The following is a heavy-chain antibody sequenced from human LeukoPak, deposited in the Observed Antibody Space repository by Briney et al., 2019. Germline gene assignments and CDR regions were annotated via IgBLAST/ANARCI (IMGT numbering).Heavy chain of an antibody. V-gene: IGHV3-23*01. CDR2: ISGSGGST. CDR3: AKDRRYSSGWYTH. Sequence: GGSLRLSCAASGFTFSSYAMSWVRQAPGKGLGWVSAISGSGGSTYYADSVKGRFTISRDNSKNTLYLQMNSLRAEDTAVYYCAKDRRYSSGWYTHWGQGTLVTVSS. D-gene: IGHD6-19*01. J-gene: IGHJ4*02. CDR1: GFTFSSYA.